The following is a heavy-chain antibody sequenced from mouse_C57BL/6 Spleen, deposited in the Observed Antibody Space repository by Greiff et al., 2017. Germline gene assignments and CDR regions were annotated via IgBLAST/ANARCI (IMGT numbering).Heavy chain of an antibody. CDR1: GYTFTSYW. CDR2: IYPGSGST. CDR3: ARDNSGYPWFAY. D-gene: IGHD3-2*02. J-gene: IGHJ3*01. V-gene: IGHV1-55*01. Sequence: QVQLQQPGAELVKPGASVKMSCKASGYTFTSYWITWVKQRPGQGLEWIGDIYPGSGSTNYNEKFKSKATLTVDTSSSTAYMQLSSLTSEDSAVYYCARDNSGYPWFAYGGQGTLVTVSA.